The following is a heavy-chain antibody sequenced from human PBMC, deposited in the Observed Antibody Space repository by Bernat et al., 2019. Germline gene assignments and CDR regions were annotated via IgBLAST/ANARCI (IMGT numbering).Heavy chain of an antibody. CDR3: ARPLSYVNTTYYYGMDV. CDR2: ISAYNGNT. CDR1: GYTFTSYG. Sequence: QVQLVQSGAEVKKPGASVKVSCKASGYTFTSYGISWVRQAPGQGLEWMGWISAYNGNTNYAQKLQGRVTITRDTSASTAYMELSSLRSEDTAVYYCARPLSYVNTTYYYGMDVWGQGTTVTVSS. D-gene: IGHD5-18*01. J-gene: IGHJ6*02. V-gene: IGHV1-18*01.